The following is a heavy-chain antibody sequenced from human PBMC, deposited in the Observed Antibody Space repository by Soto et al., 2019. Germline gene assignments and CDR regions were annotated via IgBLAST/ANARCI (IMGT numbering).Heavy chain of an antibody. CDR3: ASLNWNYGWFDP. J-gene: IGHJ5*02. CDR2: IYYSGST. V-gene: IGHV4-61*01. D-gene: IGHD1-7*01. CDR1: GGSVSSGSYY. Sequence: SETLSLTCTVSGGSVSSGSYYWSWIRQPPGKGLEWIGYIYYSGSTNYNPSLKSRVTISVDTSKNQFSLKLSSVTAADTAGYYGASLNWNYGWFDPLGQGTLVTVSS.